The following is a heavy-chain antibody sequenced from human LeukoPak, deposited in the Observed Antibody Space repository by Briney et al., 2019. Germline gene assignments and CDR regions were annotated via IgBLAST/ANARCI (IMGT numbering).Heavy chain of an antibody. CDR2: IYPGDSDT. J-gene: IGHJ3*02. V-gene: IGHV5-51*01. CDR3: ASATMRDAFDI. CDR1: GYSFTSYW. Sequence: GESLKISCKGSGYSFTSYWIGWVRQMPGKGLEWMGIIYPGDSDTRYSPSFQGQVTISADKSFSTAYLLWSSLKASDTAMYYCASATMRDAFDIWGQGTMATVSS.